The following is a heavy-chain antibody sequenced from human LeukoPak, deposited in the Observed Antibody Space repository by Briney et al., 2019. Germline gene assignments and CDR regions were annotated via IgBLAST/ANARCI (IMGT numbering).Heavy chain of an antibody. CDR3: ARRRNWNSPYYFDY. CDR1: GGSIRSYY. D-gene: IGHD1-7*01. J-gene: IGHJ4*02. V-gene: IGHV4-59*08. CDR2: IYYSGST. Sequence: SETLSLTCTVSGGSIRSYYWSWIRQSPGKGLECIGYIYYSGSTIYNPSLRRRVTISVDVSKNQYSLNLTSVTAADTAVYYCARRRNWNSPYYFDYWGQGTLVTVSS.